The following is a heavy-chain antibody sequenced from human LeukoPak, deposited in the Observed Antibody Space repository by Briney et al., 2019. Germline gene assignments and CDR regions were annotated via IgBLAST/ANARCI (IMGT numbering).Heavy chain of an antibody. J-gene: IGHJ6*02. CDR1: GDSVSSTNYY. CDR3: ANLAPRQPSPYGDYYYYYGMDV. D-gene: IGHD4-17*01. Sequence: SETLSLTCVVSGDSVSSTNYYWGWIRQPPGKGLEWIGTTHYSGNTYYNPSLKSRVTISVDTSKNQFSLKLSSVTAADTAVYYCANLAPRQPSPYGDYYYYYGMDVWGQGTTVTVSS. CDR2: THYSGNT. V-gene: IGHV4-39*07.